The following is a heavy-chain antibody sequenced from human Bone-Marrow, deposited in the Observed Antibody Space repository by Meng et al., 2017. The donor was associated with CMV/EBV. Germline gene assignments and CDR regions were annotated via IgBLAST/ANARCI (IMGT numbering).Heavy chain of an antibody. D-gene: IGHD3-22*01. CDR1: GGTFSSYA. V-gene: IGHV1-69*05. J-gene: IGHJ6*02. Sequence: SVKVSCKASGGTFSSYAISWVRQAPGQGLEWMGGIIPIFGTANYAQKFQGRVTITTDESTSTAYMELRSLRSEDTAVYYCARGSHLNYDSSPYGMDVWGQGTTVTVSS. CDR3: ARGSHLNYDSSPYGMDV. CDR2: IIPIFGTA.